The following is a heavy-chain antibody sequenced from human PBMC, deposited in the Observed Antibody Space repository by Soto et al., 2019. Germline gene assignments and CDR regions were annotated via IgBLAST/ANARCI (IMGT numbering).Heavy chain of an antibody. D-gene: IGHD4-17*01. V-gene: IGHV4-31*03. CDR1: GGSISSGGYY. CDR2: IYYSGST. Sequence: QVQLQESGPGLVKPSQTLSLTCTVSGGSISSGGYYWSWIRQHPGKGLEWIGYIYYSGSTSYNPSLKSRLTISVDTSKNQFSLKLSSVTAADTAVYYCARDDYGDGMDVWGQGTTVTVSS. CDR3: ARDDYGDGMDV. J-gene: IGHJ6*02.